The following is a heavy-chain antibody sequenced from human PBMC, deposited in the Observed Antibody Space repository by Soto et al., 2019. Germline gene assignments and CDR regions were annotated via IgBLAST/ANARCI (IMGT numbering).Heavy chain of an antibody. V-gene: IGHV1-2*04. CDR2: INPDSGAT. Sequence: ASVKVSCKTSGYTFTGYQMHWVRQAPGRGLEWMGWINPDSGATNYAQNFQGWVTMTRDTSITTAYMELSRLTSDDTAVYYCATQRGKAIFGTLEFWGQRNLVTVS. CDR1: GYTFTGYQ. J-gene: IGHJ4*02. CDR3: ATQRGKAIFGTLEF. D-gene: IGHD3-3*01.